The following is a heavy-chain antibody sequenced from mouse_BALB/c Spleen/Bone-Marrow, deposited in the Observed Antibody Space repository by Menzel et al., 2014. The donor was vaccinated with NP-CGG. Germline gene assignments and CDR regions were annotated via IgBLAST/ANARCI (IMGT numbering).Heavy chain of an antibody. CDR3: ARNYGHWYFDV. J-gene: IGHJ1*01. CDR1: GYRFTTYV. V-gene: IGHV1-14*01. D-gene: IGHD1-1*02. CDR2: INPYNDVT. Sequence: EVKLVESGPELVKPGASVKMSCKTSGYRFTTYVMHWVKRKPGQGLEWIGYINPYNDVTNYNEKFKGKATLTSDKSSSTSYMELSSLTSEDSAVYYCARNYGHWYFDVWGAGTTVTVSS.